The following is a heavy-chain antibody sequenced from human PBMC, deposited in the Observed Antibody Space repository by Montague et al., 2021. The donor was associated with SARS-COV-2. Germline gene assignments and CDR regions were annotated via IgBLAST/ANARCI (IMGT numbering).Heavy chain of an antibody. J-gene: IGHJ5*01. CDR3: ARQDAWAYCGDECYRGWFDS. V-gene: IGHV4-59*01. CDR2: IFYNGST. D-gene: IGHD2-21*01. Sequence: SETLSLTCTVSFGSISTYYWSWIRQPPGKGLEWIRFIFYNGSTKYNPSLKRRVSISLDTPKNQFSLKLSSVTAADTAVYYCARQDAWAYCGDECYRGWFDSWGQGTLVTVSS. CDR1: FGSISTYY.